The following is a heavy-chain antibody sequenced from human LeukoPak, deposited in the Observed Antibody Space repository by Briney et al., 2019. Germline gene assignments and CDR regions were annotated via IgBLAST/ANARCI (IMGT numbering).Heavy chain of an antibody. CDR3: ARVGYCSSTSFYPYYFDY. D-gene: IGHD2-2*03. CDR1: GYTFSSYG. V-gene: IGHV1-18*01. Sequence: ASVKVSCKASGYTFSSYGISWVRQAPGQGLEWMGWISAYNGNTNYAQKLQGRVTMTTDTSTTTAYMELRSLRSDDTAVYYCARVGYCSSTSFYPYYFDYWGQGALVTVSS. J-gene: IGHJ4*02. CDR2: ISAYNGNT.